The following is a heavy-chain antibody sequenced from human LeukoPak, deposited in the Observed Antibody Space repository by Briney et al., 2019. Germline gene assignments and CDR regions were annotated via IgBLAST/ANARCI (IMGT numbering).Heavy chain of an antibody. D-gene: IGHD1-26*01. V-gene: IGHV4-39*01. CDR2: IYYSGST. J-gene: IGHJ4*02. CDR1: GGSISSYY. CDR3: ARLGYSGSYKADY. Sequence: SETLSLTCTVSGGSISSYYWGWIRQPPGKGLEWIGSIYYSGSTYYNPSLKSRVTISVDTSKNQFSLKLSSVTAADTAVYYCARLGYSGSYKADYWGQGTLVTVSS.